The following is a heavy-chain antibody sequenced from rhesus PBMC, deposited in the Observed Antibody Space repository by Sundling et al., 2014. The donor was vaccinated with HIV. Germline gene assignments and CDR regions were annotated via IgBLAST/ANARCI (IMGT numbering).Heavy chain of an antibody. V-gene: IGHV4S9*01. D-gene: IGHD1-26*01. J-gene: IGHJ2*01. CDR2: IYGNTGST. CDR1: GDSISANFF. CDR3: ARSGITGTTWYFDL. Sequence: QVQLQESGPGLVKPSETLSLTCAVSGDSISANFFWNWIRQPPGKGLEWVGNIYGNTGSTYYNPSLKSRVTISKDTSKNQVSLKLNSATAADRAVYYCARSGITGTTWYFDLWGPGTPITISS.